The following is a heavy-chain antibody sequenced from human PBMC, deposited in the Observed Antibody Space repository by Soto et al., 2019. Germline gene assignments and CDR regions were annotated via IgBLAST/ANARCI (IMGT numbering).Heavy chain of an antibody. Sequence: QVQLVQSGAEVKNPGTSVKVSCKASGYTFTSAGISWVRQAPGQGLEWMGWISAYNGNIKYAQNLQGRVTLTTDTSTSTAYMELRSVTSDDTAVYYCARDLDGSGSYYTGYWGQGTLVTVSA. CDR2: ISAYNGNI. CDR1: GYTFTSAG. D-gene: IGHD3-10*01. V-gene: IGHV1-18*01. J-gene: IGHJ4*02. CDR3: ARDLDGSGSYYTGY.